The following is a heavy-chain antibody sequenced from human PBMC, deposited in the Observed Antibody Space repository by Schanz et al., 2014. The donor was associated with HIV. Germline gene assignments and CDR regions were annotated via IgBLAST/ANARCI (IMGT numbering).Heavy chain of an antibody. V-gene: IGHV3-30*18. J-gene: IGHJ4*02. D-gene: IGHD3-22*01. CDR2: ISSDGSEE. CDR1: GFTFSSFG. CDR3: AKDPNDREKAFDY. Sequence: QVQLVESGGGVVQPGRSLRLSCAASGFTFSSFGMHWVRQAPGKGLEWVAVISSDGSEEYFADSVKGRFTISRDNSKNTLYLQMNSLRAEDTAVYYCAKDPNDREKAFDYWGQGTLVTVSS.